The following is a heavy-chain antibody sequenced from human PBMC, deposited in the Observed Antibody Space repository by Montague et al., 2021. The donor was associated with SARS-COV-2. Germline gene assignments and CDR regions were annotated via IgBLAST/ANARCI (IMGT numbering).Heavy chain of an antibody. J-gene: IGHJ4*02. CDR3: ARFGSGTLEFDL. D-gene: IGHD3-10*01. CDR1: GASISTGIYY. CDR2: IRTTGHT. V-gene: IGHV4-61*02. Sequence: TLSLTCTVSGASISTGIYYWSWIRQPAGKGLEWIGRIRTTGHTDYNSSLESRVFMSVHTSTNQFSLSLTSVTAADTAVYFCARFGSGTLEFDLWGQGTLVTVSS.